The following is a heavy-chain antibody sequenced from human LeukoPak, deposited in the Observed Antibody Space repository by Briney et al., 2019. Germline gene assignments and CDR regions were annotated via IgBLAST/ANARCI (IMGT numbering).Heavy chain of an antibody. Sequence: SETLSLTCTVSGYSINSNYYWGWIRQPPGKGLEWIGYISNSGSTNYNPSLKSRVTISIDTSKNQFSLKLSSVTAADTAVYYCARGYYDSSAFYEDAFDIWGQGTMVTVSP. CDR3: ARGYYDSSAFYEDAFDI. D-gene: IGHD3-22*01. CDR1: GYSINSNYY. CDR2: ISNSGST. J-gene: IGHJ3*02. V-gene: IGHV4-59*01.